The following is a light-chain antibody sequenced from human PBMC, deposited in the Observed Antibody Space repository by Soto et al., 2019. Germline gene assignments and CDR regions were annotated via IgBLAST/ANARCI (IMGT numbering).Light chain of an antibody. J-gene: IGLJ1*01. CDR2: DNS. Sequence: QSVLTQPPSVSAAPGQKVTISCSGSASNIGSNSLSWYRQFPGSSPMLVIYDNSQRPLGVPVRFSGSKSGTSASLAISGLQSEDEADYYCATWDDRIYVFGAGTKVTVL. V-gene: IGLV1-44*01. CDR3: ATWDDRIYV. CDR1: ASNIGSNS.